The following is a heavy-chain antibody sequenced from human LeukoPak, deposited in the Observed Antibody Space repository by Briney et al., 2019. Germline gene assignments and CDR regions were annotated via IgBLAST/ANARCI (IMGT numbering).Heavy chain of an antibody. CDR3: ARNDYGGHDAFHI. V-gene: IGHV1-8*01. CDR2: INPNSGNT. Sequence: ASVKVSCKASGYTFTTYDLNWVGQASGQGREWVGWINPNSGNTGYAQKFQGRVTMTRETSISAAYMELNSLRSEDTAVYYCARNDYGGHDAFHIWGQATMVTVSS. D-gene: IGHD4-17*01. J-gene: IGHJ3*02. CDR1: GYTFTTYD.